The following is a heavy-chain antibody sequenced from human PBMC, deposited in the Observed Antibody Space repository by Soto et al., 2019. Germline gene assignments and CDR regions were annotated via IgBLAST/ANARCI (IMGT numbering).Heavy chain of an antibody. CDR2: ISYDGSNK. CDR1: GFTFSDYS. Sequence: GGSLRLSCAASGFTFSDYSMHWVRQAPGKGLEWVAVISYDGSNKYYADSVKGRFTISRDNSKNTLYLQMDNLRADDTALYYCARERSRLDYWGQGTLVTVSS. CDR3: ARERSRLDY. J-gene: IGHJ4*02. V-gene: IGHV3-30-3*01.